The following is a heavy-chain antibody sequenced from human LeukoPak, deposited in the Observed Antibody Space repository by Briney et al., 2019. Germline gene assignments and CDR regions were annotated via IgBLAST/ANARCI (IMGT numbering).Heavy chain of an antibody. CDR3: AREISGEGFDY. J-gene: IGHJ4*02. D-gene: IGHD7-27*01. Sequence: GGSLRLSCAASGFTFSSYAMSWVRQAPGKGLEWVSAISDSGGSTYYADSVKGRFTISRDNSKNTLYLQMNSLRADDTAVYYCAREISGEGFDYWGQGTLVTVSS. CDR2: ISDSGGST. CDR1: GFTFSSYA. V-gene: IGHV3-23*01.